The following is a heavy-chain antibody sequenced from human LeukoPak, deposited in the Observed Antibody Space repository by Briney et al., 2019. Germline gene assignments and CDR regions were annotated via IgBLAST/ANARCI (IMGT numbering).Heavy chain of an antibody. Sequence: GASVKVSCKASGYTFTSYGISWVRQAPGQGLEWMGWISAYNGNTNYAQKLQGRVTMTTDTSTSTAYMELRSLRSDDTAVYYCARDPTAGYRSSTSCPKHYYYGMDVWGQGTTVTVSS. D-gene: IGHD2-2*01. V-gene: IGHV1-18*04. CDR2: ISAYNGNT. CDR1: GYTFTSYG. J-gene: IGHJ6*02. CDR3: ARDPTAGYRSSTSCPKHYYYGMDV.